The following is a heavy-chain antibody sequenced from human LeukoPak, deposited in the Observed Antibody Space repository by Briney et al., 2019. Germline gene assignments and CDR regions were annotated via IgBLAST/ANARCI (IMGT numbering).Heavy chain of an antibody. CDR2: IKQAGSEK. V-gene: IGHV3-7*01. Sequence: GGSLRLSCAASGFTFSSYWMSWVRQAPGRGLEWVANIKQAGSEKYYVDSVKGRFTISRDNAKNSLYLQMNSLRAEDTAVYYCARGNTLGYYFDYWGQGTLVTVSS. D-gene: IGHD7-27*01. J-gene: IGHJ4*02. CDR1: GFTFSSYW. CDR3: ARGNTLGYYFDY.